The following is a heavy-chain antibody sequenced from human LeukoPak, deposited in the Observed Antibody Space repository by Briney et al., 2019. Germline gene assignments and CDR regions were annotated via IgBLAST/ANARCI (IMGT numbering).Heavy chain of an antibody. CDR2: ISAYNGNT. V-gene: IGHV1-18*04. Sequence: ASVKVSCKASGYTFTSYYMHWVRQAPGQGLEWMGWISAYNGNTNYAQKLQGRVTMTTDTSTSTAYMELRSLRSDDTAVYYCARRGKEGSSWYVNYYYYMDVWGKGTTVTVSS. D-gene: IGHD6-13*01. CDR1: GYTFTSYY. J-gene: IGHJ6*03. CDR3: ARRGKEGSSWYVNYYYYMDV.